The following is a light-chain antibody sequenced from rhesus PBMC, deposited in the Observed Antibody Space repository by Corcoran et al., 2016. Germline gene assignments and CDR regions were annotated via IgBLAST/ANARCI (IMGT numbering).Light chain of an antibody. Sequence: DIQMTQSPSSLSASVGDTVTITCRASQGINNYLSWYQQKPGKAPKPLFYYASSLETGVPSRFSGSGSGTVYTLTISSLQPTDIATYYCQTYNNSPFTFGPWTKLDIK. CDR1: QGINNY. V-gene: IGKV1-66*01. J-gene: IGKJ3*01. CDR2: YAS. CDR3: QTYNNSPFT.